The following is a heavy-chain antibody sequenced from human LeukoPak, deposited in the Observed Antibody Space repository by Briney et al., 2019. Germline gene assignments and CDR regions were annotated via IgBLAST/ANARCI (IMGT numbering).Heavy chain of an antibody. CDR2: ISSNGDST. J-gene: IGHJ4*02. Sequence: GGSLRLSCAASGFTFSSYAMHWVRQAPGKGLEYVSAISSNGDSTYYADSVKGRFTISRDNSKNTLYLQMGSLRAEDMAVYYCAREWVEYSNTWSHSDYWGQGTLVTVSS. CDR1: GFTFSSYA. CDR3: AREWVEYSNTWSHSDY. V-gene: IGHV3-64*02. D-gene: IGHD6-13*01.